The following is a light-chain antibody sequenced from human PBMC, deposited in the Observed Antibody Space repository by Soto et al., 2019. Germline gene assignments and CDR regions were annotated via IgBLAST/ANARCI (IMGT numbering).Light chain of an antibody. J-gene: IGKJ1*01. Sequence: DIPMTQSPSTLSASVGDRVTITCRATQSISTSLAWYQQKPGKAPKFLIYDASSLESGVPSRFSGSGSGTEFTLTISSLQPDDFATYYCQQYYSYWTFGQGTKVEIK. CDR3: QQYYSYWT. CDR1: QSISTS. V-gene: IGKV1-5*01. CDR2: DAS.